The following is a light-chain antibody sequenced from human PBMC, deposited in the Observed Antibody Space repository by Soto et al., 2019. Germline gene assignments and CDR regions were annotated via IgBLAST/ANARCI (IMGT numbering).Light chain of an antibody. CDR2: EVT. J-gene: IGLJ1*01. CDR3: SSYTSSSTRV. V-gene: IGLV2-14*01. Sequence: QSALTQPASVSGSPGQSITISCTGTSSDVGGYNSVSWYQQHPGKAPKLVIYEVTNRPSGISNRFSGSKSGSTASLTISGLQAEDEADYYCSSYTSSSTRVFGTGTKGTVL. CDR1: SSDVGGYNS.